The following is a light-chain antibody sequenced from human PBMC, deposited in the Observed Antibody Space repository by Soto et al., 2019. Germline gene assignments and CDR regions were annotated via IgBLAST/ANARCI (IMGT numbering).Light chain of an antibody. J-gene: IGKJ1*01. Sequence: DIQMTQSPSSLSASVGDRVTITCRASQSISTYLNWDQQKPGKAPKLLIYGASSLQSGVPSRFSGSGSGTDFTLAISSLQPEDFATYYCQHNYNTPRTFGQGTKVEIK. V-gene: IGKV1-39*01. CDR3: QHNYNTPRT. CDR2: GAS. CDR1: QSISTY.